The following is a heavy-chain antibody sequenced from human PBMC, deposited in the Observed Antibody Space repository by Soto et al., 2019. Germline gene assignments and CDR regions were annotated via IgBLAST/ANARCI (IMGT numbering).Heavy chain of an antibody. Sequence: GGSLRLSCAASGFTFSSYGMHWVRQAPGKGLEWVAVIWYDGSNKYYADSVKGRFTISRDNSKNTLYLQMNSLRAEDTAVYYCARGPQWIQLWSFDYWGQGTLVTVS. V-gene: IGHV3-33*01. CDR2: IWYDGSNK. CDR1: GFTFSSYG. CDR3: ARGPQWIQLWSFDY. D-gene: IGHD5-18*01. J-gene: IGHJ4*02.